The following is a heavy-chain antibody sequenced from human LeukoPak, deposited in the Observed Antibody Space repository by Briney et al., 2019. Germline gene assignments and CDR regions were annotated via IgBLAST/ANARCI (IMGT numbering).Heavy chain of an antibody. D-gene: IGHD3-16*02. J-gene: IGHJ4*02. CDR3: ARDRNHDYVWGSYRYTALFDY. CDR1: GFTFSSYG. CDR2: ISYDGSNK. V-gene: IGHV3-30*03. Sequence: GSLRLSCAASGFTFSSYGMHWVRQAPGKGLEWVAVISYDGSNKYYADSVKGRFTISRDNSKNTLYLQMNSLRAEDTAVYYCARDRNHDYVWGSYRYTALFDYWGQGTLVTVSS.